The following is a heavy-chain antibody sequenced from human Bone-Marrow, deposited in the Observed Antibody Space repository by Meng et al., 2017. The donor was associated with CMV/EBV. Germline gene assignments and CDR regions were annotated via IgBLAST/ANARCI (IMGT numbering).Heavy chain of an antibody. CDR3: AKDRGAIAVAGTGFDY. Sequence: GESLKISCAASGFTFSSYGMHWVRQAPGKGLEWVAFIRYDGSNKYYADSVKGRFTISRDNSKSTLYLQMNSLRAEDTAVYYCAKDRGAIAVAGTGFDYWGQGTLVAFSS. J-gene: IGHJ4*02. V-gene: IGHV3-30*02. D-gene: IGHD6-19*01. CDR1: GFTFSSYG. CDR2: IRYDGSNK.